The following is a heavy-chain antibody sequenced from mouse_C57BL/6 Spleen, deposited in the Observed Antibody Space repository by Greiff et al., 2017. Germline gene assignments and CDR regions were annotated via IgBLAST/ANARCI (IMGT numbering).Heavy chain of an antibody. V-gene: IGHV1-61*01. J-gene: IGHJ3*01. CDR2: IYPSASAT. CDR3: ARMVESTRIWFAY. CDR1: GYTFTSYW. D-gene: IGHD2-2*01. Sequence: VQLQQPGAELVRPGSSVKLSCKASGYTFTSYWMDLVKQRPGPGLEWIGNIYPSASATHYNQKFTVKATVTVNKSSSKAYMQLSSLTSEDSTVYYCARMVESTRIWFAYWGQGTLVTVSA.